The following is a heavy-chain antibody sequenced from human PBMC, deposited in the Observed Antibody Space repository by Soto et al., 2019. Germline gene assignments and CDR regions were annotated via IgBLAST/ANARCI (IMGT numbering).Heavy chain of an antibody. CDR3: ARPRIAVADDAFDI. V-gene: IGHV3-53*01. Sequence: GGSLRLSCAASGFTVSSNYMNWVRQAPGKGLEWVSVIYSGGSTYYADSVKGRFTISRDNSKNTLYLQMNSLRAEDTAVYYCARPRIAVADDAFDIWGQGTMVTVSS. J-gene: IGHJ3*02. CDR2: IYSGGST. D-gene: IGHD6-19*01. CDR1: GFTVSSNY.